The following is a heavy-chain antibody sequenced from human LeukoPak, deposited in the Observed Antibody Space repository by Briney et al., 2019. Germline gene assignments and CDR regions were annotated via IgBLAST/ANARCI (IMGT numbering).Heavy chain of an antibody. V-gene: IGHV1-18*01. J-gene: IGHJ4*02. CDR2: ISAYNGNT. CDR1: GYTFTSYG. CDR3: ARDRPGYCSGGSCYADY. D-gene: IGHD2-15*01. Sequence: ASVKVSCKPSGYTFTSYGISWVRQAPGQGLEWMGWISAYNGNTNYAQKLQGRVTMTTDTSTSTAYMELRSLRSDDTAVYYCARDRPGYCSGGSCYADYWGQGTLVTVSS.